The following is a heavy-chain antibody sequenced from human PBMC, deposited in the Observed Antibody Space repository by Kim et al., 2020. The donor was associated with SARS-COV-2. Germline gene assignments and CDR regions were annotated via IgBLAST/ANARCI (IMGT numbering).Heavy chain of an antibody. V-gene: IGHV4-39*01. CDR3: ARRSTDFDWLTDAFDI. J-gene: IGHJ3*02. D-gene: IGHD3-9*01. Sequence: CPEDRVTIAVDTAKNQFSRKLSSVTAADTAVYYCARRSTDFDWLTDAFDIWGQGTMVTVSS.